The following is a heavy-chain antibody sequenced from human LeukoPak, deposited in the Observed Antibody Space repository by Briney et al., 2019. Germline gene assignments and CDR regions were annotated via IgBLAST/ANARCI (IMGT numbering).Heavy chain of an antibody. V-gene: IGHV3-7*01. Sequence: GGSLRLSCAASGFSFSNLYMRWMRQAPGRGLEGVANIYEGGCNKWHLGSVKGRFTVFRDNARNALYLQMNSLRVEDTAVYYCTRVIVAVPGYFDYFDFWGQGALVTVSS. D-gene: IGHD6-19*01. CDR1: GFSFSNLY. CDR3: TRVIVAVPGYFDYFDF. J-gene: IGHJ4*02. CDR2: IYEGGCNK.